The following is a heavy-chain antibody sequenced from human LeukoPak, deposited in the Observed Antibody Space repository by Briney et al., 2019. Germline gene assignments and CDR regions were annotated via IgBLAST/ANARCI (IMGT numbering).Heavy chain of an antibody. V-gene: IGHV3-64D*06. D-gene: IGHD4-17*01. Sequence: GGSLRLSCSASGFTFSTHAMYWVRQAPGKGLEYVSGMSSNGGSRNYADSVKGRFTISRDNSKNTLYPQMSSLRAEDTAVYYCVKSDRPDYADFGLGSWGQGTLVTVSS. J-gene: IGHJ5*02. CDR3: VKSDRPDYADFGLGS. CDR1: GFTFSTHA. CDR2: MSSNGGSR.